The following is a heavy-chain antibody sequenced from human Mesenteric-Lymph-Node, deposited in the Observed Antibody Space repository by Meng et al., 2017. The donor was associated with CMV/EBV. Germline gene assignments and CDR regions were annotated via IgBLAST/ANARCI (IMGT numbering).Heavy chain of an antibody. CDR1: GYTFTGYY. D-gene: IGHD3-3*01. CDR2: INPNSGGT. V-gene: IGHV1-2*02. CDR3: ARNDFWSGYSLDY. J-gene: IGHJ4*02. Sequence: ASVKVSCKASGYTFTGYYMHWVRQAPGQGLEWMGWINPNSGGTNYAQKVQGRVTMTRDTSISTAYMELSRLRSDDTAVYYCARNDFWSGYSLDYWGQGTLVTVSS.